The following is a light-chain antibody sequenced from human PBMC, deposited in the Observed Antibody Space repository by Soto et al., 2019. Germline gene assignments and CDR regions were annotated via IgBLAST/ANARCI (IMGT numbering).Light chain of an antibody. J-gene: IGKJ1*01. CDR1: QTINTY. Sequence: DIPMTQSPSSLSASVGDRVAITCRTSQTINTYLNWYQQKPGKAPKLLIYATSNLQSGVPSRFSGSGSGTDFTLIISSLQPGDFATYYCQQTYSTPHNFGQGTKVEIK. CDR3: QQTYSTPHN. CDR2: ATS. V-gene: IGKV1-39*01.